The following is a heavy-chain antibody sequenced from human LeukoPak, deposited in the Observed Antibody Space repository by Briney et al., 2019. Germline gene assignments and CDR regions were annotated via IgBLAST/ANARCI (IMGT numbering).Heavy chain of an antibody. CDR2: INPNSGGT. J-gene: IGHJ5*02. CDR3: ARGDSSSGPTYWSDP. V-gene: IGHV1-2*02. D-gene: IGHD6-13*01. CDR1: GYTFTGYY. Sequence: ASVKVSCKASGYTFTGYYMHWVRQAPGQGLEWMGWINPNSGGTNYAQKFQGRVTMTRDTSISTAYMELSRLRSDDTAVYYCARGDSSSGPTYWSDPWGQGTLVTVSS.